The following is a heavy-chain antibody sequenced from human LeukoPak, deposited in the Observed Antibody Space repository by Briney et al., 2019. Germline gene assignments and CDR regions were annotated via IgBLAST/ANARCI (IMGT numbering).Heavy chain of an antibody. Sequence: PGGSLRLSCAASGFTLSDFWMYWVRQAPGKGLVWISNINEHGTTAYADSVKGRFTISRDNAKNILCLQMNSLRAEDTVVYYCARVRGGNWGQGTLVTVSS. D-gene: IGHD3-16*01. CDR2: INEHGTT. J-gene: IGHJ4*02. V-gene: IGHV3-74*01. CDR3: ARVRGGN. CDR1: GFTLSDFW.